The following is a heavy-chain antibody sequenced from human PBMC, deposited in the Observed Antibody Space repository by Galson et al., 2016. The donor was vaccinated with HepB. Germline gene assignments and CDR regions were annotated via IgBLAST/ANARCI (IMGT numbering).Heavy chain of an antibody. CDR3: ARDSLEVRGFYDSAGYYTH. CDR1: GGSITSTNYY. D-gene: IGHD3-22*01. V-gene: IGHV4-39*07. CDR2: ISYRGST. Sequence: SETLSLTCTVSGGSITSTNYYWGWIRQPPGRGLEWIGTISYRGSTHHNPSLKSRVSLSIDTSKNQISLRLRSVTATDTAVDYCARDSLEVRGFYDSAGYYTHWGQGTPVTVS. J-gene: IGHJ4*02.